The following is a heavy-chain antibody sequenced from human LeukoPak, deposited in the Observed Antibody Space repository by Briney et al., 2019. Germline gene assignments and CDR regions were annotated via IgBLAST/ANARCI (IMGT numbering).Heavy chain of an antibody. CDR2: ITWNSGST. J-gene: IGHJ3*02. V-gene: IGHV3-9*01. CDR1: GFTFEGYA. CDR3: AKPSSGYLIASGAFDI. D-gene: IGHD3-22*01. Sequence: GGSLRLSCAASGFTFEGYAMHWVRQAPGKGLEWVSGITWNSGSTAYADSVKGRFTISRDNAKNSLYLQMNSLRPEDTALYYCAKPSSGYLIASGAFDIWGQGTMVTVSS.